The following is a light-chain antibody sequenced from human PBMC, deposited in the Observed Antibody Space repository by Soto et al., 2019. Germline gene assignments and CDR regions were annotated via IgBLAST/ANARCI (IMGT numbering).Light chain of an antibody. CDR2: GTS. Sequence: VLTQAPDILSLSPGDGARLSCRASQSVSSNYLAWYQQNPGQAPRLLIYGTSTRASGIPDRFSGSGSGTDFTLTITRLEPEEFAVYFCKQYGASPDTFGGGTKVDI. V-gene: IGKV3-20*01. CDR3: KQYGASPDT. J-gene: IGKJ4*01. CDR1: QSVSSNY.